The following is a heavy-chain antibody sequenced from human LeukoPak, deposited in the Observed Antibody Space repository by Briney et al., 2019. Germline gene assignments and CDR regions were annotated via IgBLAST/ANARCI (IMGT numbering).Heavy chain of an antibody. CDR2: ISAYIGNT. V-gene: IGHV1-18*01. J-gene: IGHJ5*02. Sequence: GASVKVSCKASGYTFTSYGISWVRQAPGQGLEWMGWISAYIGNTNYAQKLQGRVTMTTDTSTSTAYMELRSLRSDDTAVYYCARSELRYFDWLSYLTPPTIYNWFDPWGQGTLVTVSS. CDR1: GYTFTSYG. CDR3: ARSELRYFDWLSYLTPPTIYNWFDP. D-gene: IGHD3-9*01.